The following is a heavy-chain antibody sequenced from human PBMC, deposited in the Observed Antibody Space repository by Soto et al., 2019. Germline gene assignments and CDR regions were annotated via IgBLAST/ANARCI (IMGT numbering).Heavy chain of an antibody. Sequence: SETLSLTCTVSDDFISSYYWNWIRQPAGKGLEWIGRVSTNGATNYNPSLESRVTMSVDTSKNQFSLKLTSVTTADTAVYFCEREDYEILNGSYAMDLWGPGTTVTVSS. D-gene: IGHD3-9*01. J-gene: IGHJ6*02. CDR2: VSTNGAT. V-gene: IGHV4-4*07. CDR3: EREDYEILNGSYAMDL. CDR1: DDFISSYY.